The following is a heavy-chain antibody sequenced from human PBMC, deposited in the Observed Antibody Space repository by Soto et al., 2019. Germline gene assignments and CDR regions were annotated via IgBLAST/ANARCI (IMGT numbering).Heavy chain of an antibody. CDR3: ARGITYYYDTHGPSTYKWFDP. J-gene: IGHJ5*02. Sequence: PSETLSLTCTVSGDSISSYYWSWIRQPPGKGLEWIGHISYSGYTNYNPSLKSRVTISVDASKNQFSLILSSVTAADTAVYYCARGITYYYDTHGPSTYKWFDPWGQGTLVTVSS. V-gene: IGHV4-59*01. D-gene: IGHD3-22*01. CDR2: ISYSGYT. CDR1: GDSISSYY.